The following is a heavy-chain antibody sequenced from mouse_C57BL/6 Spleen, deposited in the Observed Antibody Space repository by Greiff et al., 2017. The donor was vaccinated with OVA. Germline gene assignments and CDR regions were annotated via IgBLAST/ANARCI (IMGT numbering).Heavy chain of an antibody. CDR2: ISDGGSYT. Sequence: EVMLVESGGGLVKPGGSLKLSCAASGFTFSSYAMSWVRQTPEKRLEWVATISDGGSYTYYPDNVKGRFTFSRDNAKNTLYLQMNHLKSEDTAMYYCARDYYGYDGAMDYWGQGTSVTVSS. CDR1: GFTFSSYA. D-gene: IGHD2-2*01. J-gene: IGHJ4*01. V-gene: IGHV5-4*01. CDR3: ARDYYGYDGAMDY.